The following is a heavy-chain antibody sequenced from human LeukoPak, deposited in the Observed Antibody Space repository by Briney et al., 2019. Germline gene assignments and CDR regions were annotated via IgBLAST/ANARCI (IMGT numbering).Heavy chain of an antibody. V-gene: IGHV3-13*04. CDR1: GFTFSRYD. D-gene: IGHD3-10*01. CDR3: ARDTMVREPYAMDV. CDR2: IGAAGDT. Sequence: GSLRLSCAASGFTFSRYDMHWVRQAPGKGLEWVSGIGAAGDTFYPDSVKGRFTISRENAKNSLYLQMNGLRAGDTAVYYCARDTMVREPYAMDVWGQGTTVTVSS. J-gene: IGHJ6*02.